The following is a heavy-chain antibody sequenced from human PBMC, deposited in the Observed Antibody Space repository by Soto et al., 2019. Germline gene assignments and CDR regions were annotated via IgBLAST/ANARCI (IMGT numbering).Heavy chain of an antibody. J-gene: IGHJ2*01. Sequence: QVQLVQSGAEVKKPGASVKVSCQASGYTFTNYAISWVRQAPGQGLEWMGWISASTRNTDQAQNFQGRVTMTIDTPPNTAKMKLRSRRSDGTALYYCARCYCSVGSCYACWHFDLWGRGTLVTVSS. CDR1: GYTFTNYA. D-gene: IGHD2-15*01. CDR2: ISASTRNT. V-gene: IGHV1-18*01. CDR3: ARCYCSVGSCYACWHFDL.